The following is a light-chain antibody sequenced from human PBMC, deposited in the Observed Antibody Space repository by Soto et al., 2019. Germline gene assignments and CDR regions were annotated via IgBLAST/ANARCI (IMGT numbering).Light chain of an antibody. V-gene: IGKV3-20*01. CDR3: QQYGRSPYT. J-gene: IGKJ2*01. CDR1: QSVTNRY. Sequence: ENVLTQSPGILSLSPGERATLSCRATQSVTNRYFAWYQQKPGQAPRLLIYGISSRATDIPDRFSGSGSGTDFTLTISRLEPEDFAVYSCQQYGRSPYTFGQGTKLEIK. CDR2: GIS.